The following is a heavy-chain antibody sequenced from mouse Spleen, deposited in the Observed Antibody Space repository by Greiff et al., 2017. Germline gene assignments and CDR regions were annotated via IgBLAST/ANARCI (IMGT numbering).Heavy chain of an antibody. J-gene: IGHJ3*01. V-gene: IGHV3-6*01. CDR1: GYSITSGYY. CDR3: ARGYYRYDGFAY. CDR2: ISYDGSN. Sequence: ESGPGLVKPSQSLSLTCSVTGYSITSGYYWNWIRQFPGNKLEWMGYISYDGSNNYNPSLKNRISITRDTSKNQFFLKLNSVTTEDTATYYCARGYYRYDGFAYWGQGTLVTVSA. D-gene: IGHD2-14*01.